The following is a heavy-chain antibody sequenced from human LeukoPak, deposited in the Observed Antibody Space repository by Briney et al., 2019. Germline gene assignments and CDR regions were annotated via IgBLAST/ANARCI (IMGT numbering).Heavy chain of an antibody. Sequence: GASVKVSCKASGYTFTGYYMHWVRQAPGQGLEWMGWINPNSGGTNYAQKFQGRVTMTRDTSISTAYMELSRLRSDDTAVNYCAGYYYDSSGYYYFGYWGQGTLVTVSS. J-gene: IGHJ4*02. V-gene: IGHV1-2*02. CDR1: GYTFTGYY. CDR2: INPNSGGT. D-gene: IGHD3-22*01. CDR3: AGYYYDSSGYYYFGY.